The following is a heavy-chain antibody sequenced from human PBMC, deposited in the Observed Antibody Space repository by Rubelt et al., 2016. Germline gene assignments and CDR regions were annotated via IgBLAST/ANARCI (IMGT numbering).Heavy chain of an antibody. CDR3: ARDRTWLVPGLDAFDI. CDR2: ISAYNGNT. CDR1: GYTFTSYG. J-gene: IGHJ3*02. V-gene: IGHV1-18*01. Sequence: QVQLVQSGAEVKKPGASVKVSCKASGYTFTSYGISWVRQAPGQGLEWMGWISAYNGNTNYAQKVQGSVTMTTDTSTSTAYMELRSLRSDDTAVYYCARDRTWLVPGLDAFDIWGQGTMVTVSS. D-gene: IGHD6-19*01.